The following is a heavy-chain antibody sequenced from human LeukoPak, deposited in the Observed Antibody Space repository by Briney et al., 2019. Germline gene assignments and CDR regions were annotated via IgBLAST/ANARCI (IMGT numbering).Heavy chain of an antibody. J-gene: IGHJ4*02. CDR3: ARRAGAYTHPYDY. CDR2: IYSAGNT. D-gene: IGHD3-16*01. Sequence: GGSLRFSCTDSGFTVSSNSMSWVRQAPGKGLEWVSFIYSAGNTHYSDSVKGRFTISIDNSKNTLYLQMNSLRAEDTAVYYCARRAGAYTHPYDYWGQGTLVTVSS. V-gene: IGHV3-53*01. CDR1: GFTVSSNS.